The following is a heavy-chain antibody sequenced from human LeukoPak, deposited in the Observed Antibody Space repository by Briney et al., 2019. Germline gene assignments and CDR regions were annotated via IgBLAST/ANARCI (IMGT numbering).Heavy chain of an antibody. CDR3: AREYGDYAGYFDY. CDR2: ISGSGGST. J-gene: IGHJ4*02. CDR1: GFTFSSYA. V-gene: IGHV3-23*01. D-gene: IGHD4-17*01. Sequence: GGSLRLSCAASGFTFSSYAMSWVRQAPGKGLEWVSAISGSGGSTYYADSVKGRFTISRDNAKNSLYLQMNSLRAEDTAVYYCAREYGDYAGYFDYWGQGTLVTVSS.